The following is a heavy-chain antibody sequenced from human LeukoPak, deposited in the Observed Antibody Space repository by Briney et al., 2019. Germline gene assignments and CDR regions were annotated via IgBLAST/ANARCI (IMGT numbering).Heavy chain of an antibody. CDR1: GESFRHYY. J-gene: IGHJ4*02. CDR2: IDYLGRT. Sequence: PSETLSPTCAVYGESFRHYYWTWIRQTSAKGLEWIGEIDYLGRTSYNPSLKSRLTISVDTSKNQFSLRLSSITAADTAVYYCARPVWCSATICTGPFDVWGQGTLVAVSS. D-gene: IGHD3-16*01. V-gene: IGHV4-34*01. CDR3: ARPVWCSATICTGPFDV.